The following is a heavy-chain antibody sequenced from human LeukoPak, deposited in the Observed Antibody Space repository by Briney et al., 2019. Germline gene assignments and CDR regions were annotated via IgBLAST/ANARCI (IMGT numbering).Heavy chain of an antibody. D-gene: IGHD5-12*01. J-gene: IGHJ5*02. CDR3: ARDPEMATIGDWFDP. Sequence: ASVKVSCKASGGTFSSYAISWVRQAPGQGLEWMGRIIPILGIANYAQKFQGRVTITADKSTSTAYMELSSLRSEDTAVYYYARDPEMATIGDWFDPWGQGTLVTVSS. CDR2: IIPILGIA. CDR1: GGTFSSYA. V-gene: IGHV1-69*04.